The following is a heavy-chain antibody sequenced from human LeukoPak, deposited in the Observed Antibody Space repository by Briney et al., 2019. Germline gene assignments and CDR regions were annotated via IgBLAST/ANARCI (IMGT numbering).Heavy chain of an antibody. CDR3: ARVYVLEWELPSGMDV. J-gene: IGHJ6*02. CDR2: IYYSGST. CDR1: GGPISSYY. D-gene: IGHD1-26*01. V-gene: IGHV4-59*12. Sequence: PSETLSLTCTVSGGPISSYYWSWIRQPPGKGLEWIGYIYYSGSTNYNPSLKSRVTISVDTSKNQFSLKLSSVTAADTAVYYCARVYVLEWELPSGMDVWGQGTTVTVSS.